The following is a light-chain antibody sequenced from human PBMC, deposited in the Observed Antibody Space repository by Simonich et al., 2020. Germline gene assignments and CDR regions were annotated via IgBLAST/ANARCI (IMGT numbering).Light chain of an antibody. V-gene: IGKV3D-20*01. Sequence: EIVLTQSPGTLSLSPGERATLSCQASQSVSSSYLAWYQQKPGLEPRLLIYDASSRATGSTNRFSGSGSGTDCTLTISSMQSEDFAVYYCQKYNNWPIFTFGPGTKVDIK. CDR1: QSVSSSY. CDR3: QKYNNWPIFT. CDR2: DAS. J-gene: IGKJ3*01.